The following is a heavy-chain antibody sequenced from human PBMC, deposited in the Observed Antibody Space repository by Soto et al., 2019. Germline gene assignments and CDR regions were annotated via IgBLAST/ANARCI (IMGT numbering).Heavy chain of an antibody. CDR2: IYYSGSN. CDR1: GGSISSGDYY. J-gene: IGHJ6*02. CDR3: ARASPLGTDV. V-gene: IGHV4-30-4*01. Sequence: QVQLQESGPGLVKPSQTLSLTCTVSGGSISSGDYYWSWIRQPPGKGLEWIGYIYYSGSNYHNPSLKSRVTLTADTSKNLFSLKLSSVTAADTAVYYCARASPLGTDVWGQGTTVTVSS. D-gene: IGHD6-13*01.